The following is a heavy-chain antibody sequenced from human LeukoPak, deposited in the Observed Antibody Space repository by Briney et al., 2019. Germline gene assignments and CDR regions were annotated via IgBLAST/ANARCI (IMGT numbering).Heavy chain of an antibody. Sequence: PSETLSLTCAVSGGSFSGYYWSWIRQPPGKGLEWIGEINVSGSTNYNPSLKSRVTTSVEKTKKQFSLKRSSVTAADTAVYYCARSYYYDSSGYYPFYYYGMDVWGQGTTVTVSS. J-gene: IGHJ6*02. V-gene: IGHV4-34*01. CDR3: ARSYYYDSSGYYPFYYYGMDV. CDR1: GGSFSGYY. D-gene: IGHD3-22*01. CDR2: INVSGST.